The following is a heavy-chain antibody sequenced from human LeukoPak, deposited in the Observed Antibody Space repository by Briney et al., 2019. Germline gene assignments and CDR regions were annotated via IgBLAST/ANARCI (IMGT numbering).Heavy chain of an antibody. CDR1: GFTFSSYW. Sequence: GGSLRLSCEASGFTFSSYWMHWVRQIPGKGLMWVSRIESNGLTLYADSARDRFTISRDNGKNTIYLQMNSLRVDDTAIYYCAKAATYFYGSVTYDWFESWGQGTLVTVSS. CDR2: IESNGLT. D-gene: IGHD3-10*01. V-gene: IGHV3-74*01. CDR3: AKAATYFYGSVTYDWFES. J-gene: IGHJ5*01.